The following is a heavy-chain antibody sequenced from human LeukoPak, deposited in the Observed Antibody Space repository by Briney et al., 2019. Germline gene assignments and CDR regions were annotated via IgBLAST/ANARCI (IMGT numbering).Heavy chain of an antibody. Sequence: GGSLRLSCEASAFTFSSYYLNWVRQAPGKGLEWVSSISSSSVHIDYADSVKGRFTISRDNAKKSLFLQMHSLRVEDTAVYYCMVGNRYGGSEEEYWGQGTLVSVSS. D-gene: IGHD4-23*01. CDR3: MVGNRYGGSEEEY. CDR1: AFTFSSYY. CDR2: ISSSSVHI. V-gene: IGHV3-21*04. J-gene: IGHJ4*01.